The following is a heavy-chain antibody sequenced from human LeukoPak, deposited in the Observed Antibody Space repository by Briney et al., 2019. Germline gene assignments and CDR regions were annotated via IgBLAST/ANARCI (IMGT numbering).Heavy chain of an antibody. V-gene: IGHV3-11*04. CDR2: ISSSGSTI. D-gene: IGHD3-3*01. Sequence: GGSLRLSCAASGFTFSDYYMSWIRQAPGKGLEWASYISSSGSTIYYADSVKGRFTISRDNAKNSLYLQMNSLRAEDTAVYYCAGSYDFWSGCLDYWGQGTLVTVSS. CDR1: GFTFSDYY. CDR3: AGSYDFWSGCLDY. J-gene: IGHJ4*02.